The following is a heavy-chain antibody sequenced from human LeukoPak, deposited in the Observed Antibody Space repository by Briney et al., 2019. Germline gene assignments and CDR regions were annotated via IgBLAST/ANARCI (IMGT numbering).Heavy chain of an antibody. Sequence: GGSLRLSCAASGFTFSSYSMNWVRQAPGKGLEWVSSISSTSSYIYYADSVKGRFTISRDNAKNSLFLQMNSLRAEDTAVYYCARVDCSSTNCYDAFDIWGQGTMVTVSS. CDR1: GFTFSSYS. CDR2: ISSTSSYI. CDR3: ARVDCSSTNCYDAFDI. J-gene: IGHJ3*02. D-gene: IGHD2-2*01. V-gene: IGHV3-21*04.